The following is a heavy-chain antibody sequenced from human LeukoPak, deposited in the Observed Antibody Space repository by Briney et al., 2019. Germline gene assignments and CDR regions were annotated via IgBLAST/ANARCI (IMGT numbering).Heavy chain of an antibody. CDR2: ISAYNGNT. V-gene: IGHV1-18*01. J-gene: IGHJ5*02. Sequence: VASVKVSCKASGYTFTSYGISWVRQAPGQGLEWMGWISAYNGNTNYAQKLQGRVTMTTDTSTSTAYMELRSLRSDDTAVYYCARDKKAPYYDSSGYYNWFDPWGQGTLVTVSS. CDR1: GYTFTSYG. D-gene: IGHD3-22*01. CDR3: ARDKKAPYYDSSGYYNWFDP.